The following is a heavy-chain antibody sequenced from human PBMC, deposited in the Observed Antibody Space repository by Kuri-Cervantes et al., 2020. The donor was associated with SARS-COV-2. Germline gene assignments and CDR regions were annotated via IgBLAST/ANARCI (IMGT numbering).Heavy chain of an antibody. CDR2: IYYSGST. V-gene: IGHV4-34*01. Sequence: GSLRLSCAVYGGSFSGYYWSWIRQPPGKGLEWIGSIYYSGSTYYNPSLKSRVTISVDTSKNQFSLKLSSVTAADTAVYYCARSSAAAGPYNWFDPWGQGTLVTVPQ. D-gene: IGHD6-13*01. CDR1: GGSFSGYY. J-gene: IGHJ5*02. CDR3: ARSSAAAGPYNWFDP.